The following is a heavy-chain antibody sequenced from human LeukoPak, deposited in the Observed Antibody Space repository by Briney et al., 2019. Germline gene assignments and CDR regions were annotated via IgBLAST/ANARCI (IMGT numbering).Heavy chain of an antibody. D-gene: IGHD6-19*01. CDR3: ARNPKADYYYGMDV. Sequence: PSETLSLTCAVYGGSFSGYYWSWIRQPPGKGLEWIGEINHSGSTNYNPSLKSRVTISVDTSKNQFSLKLSSVTAADTAVYYCARNPKADYYYGMDVWGKGTTVTVSS. CDR2: INHSGST. CDR1: GGSFSGYY. V-gene: IGHV4-34*01. J-gene: IGHJ6*04.